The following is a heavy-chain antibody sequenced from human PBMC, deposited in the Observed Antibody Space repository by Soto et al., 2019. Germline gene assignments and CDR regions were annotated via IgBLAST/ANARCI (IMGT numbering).Heavy chain of an antibody. CDR2: IIPIFGTA. J-gene: IGHJ5*02. CDR3: ARDSRYSGSYNWFDP. Sequence: ASVKVSCKASGGTFSSYAISWVRQAPGQGLEWMGGIIPIFGTANYAQKFQGRVTITADESTSTAYMELSSLRSEDTAVYYCARDSRYSGSYNWFDPWGQGTLVTISS. D-gene: IGHD1-26*01. V-gene: IGHV1-69*13. CDR1: GGTFSSYA.